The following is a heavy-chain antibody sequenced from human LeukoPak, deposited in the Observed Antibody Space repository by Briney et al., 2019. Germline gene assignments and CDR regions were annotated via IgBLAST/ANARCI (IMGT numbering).Heavy chain of an antibody. CDR3: ARGGHYYESSGRLRFAP. V-gene: IGHV1-2*02. CDR1: GYTFTSYY. Sequence: ASVKVSCKASGYTFTSYYMHWVRQAPGQGLEWMGWINPNSGGTNYAQKFQGRVTMTRDTSISTAYMELSRLRSDDTAVYYCARGGHYYESSGRLRFAPWGKGTLVTVSS. J-gene: IGHJ5*02. D-gene: IGHD3-22*01. CDR2: INPNSGGT.